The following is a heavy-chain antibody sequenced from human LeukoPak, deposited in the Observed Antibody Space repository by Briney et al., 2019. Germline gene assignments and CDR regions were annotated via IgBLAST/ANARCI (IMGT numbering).Heavy chain of an antibody. Sequence: ASVKVSCKASGYTFTGYYMHWVRQAPGQGLEWMGWINPNSGGTNYAQKFQGRVTMTRDTSISTAYMELSGLRSDDTAVYYCARDSGKTGATMRFDYWGQGALVTVSS. CDR3: ARDSGKTGATMRFDY. J-gene: IGHJ4*02. D-gene: IGHD1-26*01. CDR2: INPNSGGT. V-gene: IGHV1-2*02. CDR1: GYTFTGYY.